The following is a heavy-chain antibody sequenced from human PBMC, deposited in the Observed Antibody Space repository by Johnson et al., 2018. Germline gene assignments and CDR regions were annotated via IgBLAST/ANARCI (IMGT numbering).Heavy chain of an antibody. Sequence: VQLVQSGGGLVQXGGSLRLXCAASGFTFSSYWMHWVRQVPRKGLVWVSRINSDGTSTSYADSVKGRFTISSDNAKNTLYLQMNSLRAEDTAVYYCARGNSHAFDIWGQGTMATVSS. CDR2: INSDGTST. CDR3: ARGNSHAFDI. CDR1: GFTFSSYW. J-gene: IGHJ3*02. V-gene: IGHV3-74*02. D-gene: IGHD4-11*01.